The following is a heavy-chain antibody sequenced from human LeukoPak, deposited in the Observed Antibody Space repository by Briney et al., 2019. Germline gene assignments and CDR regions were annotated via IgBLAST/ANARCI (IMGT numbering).Heavy chain of an antibody. CDR1: GFTVSSNY. CDR2: IYSGDTT. CDR3: ARGDSMDV. Sequence: GGSLRLSCAASGFTVSSNYMTWVRQAPGKGLEWVSVIYSGDTTYYADSVKGRFTISRHNSKNTLYLQMNSLRTEDTAVYYCARGDSMDVWRQGTTVTVSS. J-gene: IGHJ6*02. V-gene: IGHV3-53*04.